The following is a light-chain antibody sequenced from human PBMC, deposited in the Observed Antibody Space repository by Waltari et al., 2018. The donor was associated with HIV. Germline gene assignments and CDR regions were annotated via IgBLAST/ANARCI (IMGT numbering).Light chain of an antibody. CDR1: NIGNKK. Sequence: SFELTQPPSVSAGAGKTARLPCGGTNIGNKKVHWYQQMPGQAPVLVVHDDSDRPSGIPERFSGSNSGNTATLTISRVEAGDEADYYCQVWDIYSGEFFGPGTKVTVL. J-gene: IGLJ1*01. V-gene: IGLV3-21*03. CDR2: DDS. CDR3: QVWDIYSGEF.